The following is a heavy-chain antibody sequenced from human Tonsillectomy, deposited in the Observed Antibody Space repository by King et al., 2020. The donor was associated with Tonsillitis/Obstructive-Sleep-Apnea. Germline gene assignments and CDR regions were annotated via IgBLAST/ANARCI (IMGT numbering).Heavy chain of an antibody. CDR2: ISYDGSNK. V-gene: IGHV3-30*04. Sequence: VQLVESGGGVVQPGRSLRLSCAASGFTFSSYAMHWVRQAPGKGLEWVAVISYDGSNKYYADSMKGRFTISRDNSKNTLYLQMNSLRAEDTAVYYCARDAGGNGYRSYFDYWGQETLVTVSS. J-gene: IGHJ4*02. CDR3: ARDAGGNGYRSYFDY. D-gene: IGHD5-24*01. CDR1: GFTFSSYA.